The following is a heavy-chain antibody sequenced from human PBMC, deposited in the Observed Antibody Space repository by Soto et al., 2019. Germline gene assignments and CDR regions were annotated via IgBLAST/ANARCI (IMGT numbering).Heavy chain of an antibody. CDR2: INHSGST. Sequence: SETLSLSCAVYGGSFSGYYWTWIRQPPGTGLEWIGEINHSGSTNYNPSLKSRVTISVDTSKNQFSLKLSSVTAADTAVYYCARVWTTVTNWFDPWGQGTLVTGSS. J-gene: IGHJ5*02. CDR1: GGSFSGYY. CDR3: ARVWTTVTNWFDP. D-gene: IGHD4-17*01. V-gene: IGHV4-34*01.